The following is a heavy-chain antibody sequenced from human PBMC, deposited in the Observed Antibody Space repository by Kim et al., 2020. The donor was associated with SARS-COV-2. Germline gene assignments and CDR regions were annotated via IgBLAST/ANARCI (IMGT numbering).Heavy chain of an antibody. D-gene: IGHD3-10*01. Sequence: GGSLRLSCAASGFTFSTYSMNWVRQAPGKGLEWISYISSSSSTIYYADSVKGRFTISRDNAENSLYLQMNSLRDEDTAVYYCARPGYGSGSYGYWGQGTLVTVS. J-gene: IGHJ4*02. CDR1: GFTFSTYS. V-gene: IGHV3-48*02. CDR2: ISSSSSTI. CDR3: ARPGYGSGSYGY.